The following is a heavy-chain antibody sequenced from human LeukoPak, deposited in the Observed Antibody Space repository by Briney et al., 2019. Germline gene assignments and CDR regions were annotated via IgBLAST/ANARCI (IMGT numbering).Heavy chain of an antibody. J-gene: IGHJ4*02. Sequence: SETLSLTCTVSGVSISSGHYFWAWIRQPPGRRLECMASVPYSGSTYYDPSFNGRVTLTVDTSKNQFSLRLNSVTAADTAVYYCARQTLDTSLGGVPDYFDSWGQGTPVTVSS. CDR2: VPYSGST. CDR1: GVSISSGHYF. D-gene: IGHD3-16*01. V-gene: IGHV4-39*07. CDR3: ARQTLDTSLGGVPDYFDS.